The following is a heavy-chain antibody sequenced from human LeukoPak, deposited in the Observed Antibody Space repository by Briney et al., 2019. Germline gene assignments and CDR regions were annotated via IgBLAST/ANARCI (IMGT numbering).Heavy chain of an antibody. J-gene: IGHJ4*02. D-gene: IGHD6-6*01. Sequence: GGSLRLSCAASGFTFSSYAMSWVRQAPGKGLEWVSAISGSGGSTYYADSVKGRFTISRDNSKNTLYLRMNSLRAEDTAVYYCAKFGGVSSSSRGGYWGQGTLVTVSS. CDR3: AKFGGVSSSSRGGY. V-gene: IGHV3-23*01. CDR2: ISGSGGST. CDR1: GFTFSSYA.